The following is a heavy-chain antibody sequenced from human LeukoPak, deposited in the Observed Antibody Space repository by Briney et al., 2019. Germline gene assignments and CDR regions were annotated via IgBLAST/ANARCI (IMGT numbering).Heavy chain of an antibody. CDR2: ISSSSSYI. Sequence: GGSLRLSCAASGFTFSSYSMTWVRQAPGKGLEWVSSISSSSSYIYYADSVKGRFTISRDNAKNSLYLQMNSLRAEDTAVYYCARVVTTVKGYFDYWGQGTLVTVSS. CDR1: GFTFSSYS. CDR3: ARVVTTVKGYFDY. V-gene: IGHV3-21*01. D-gene: IGHD4-17*01. J-gene: IGHJ4*02.